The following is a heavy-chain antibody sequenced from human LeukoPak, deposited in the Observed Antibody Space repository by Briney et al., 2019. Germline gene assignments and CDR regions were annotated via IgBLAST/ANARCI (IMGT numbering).Heavy chain of an antibody. Sequence: GRSLRLSCAASGFTFSSYGMHWVRQAPGKGLEWVAVIWYDGSNKYYADSVKGRFTISRDNSKNTLYLQINSLRAEDTAVYYCARDSRQAFDYWGQGTLVTVSS. J-gene: IGHJ4*02. CDR2: IWYDGSNK. V-gene: IGHV3-33*01. D-gene: IGHD2-2*01. CDR1: GFTFSSYG. CDR3: ARDSRQAFDY.